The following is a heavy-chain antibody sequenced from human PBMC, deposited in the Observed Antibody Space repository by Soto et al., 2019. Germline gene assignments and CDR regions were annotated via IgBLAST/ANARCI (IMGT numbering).Heavy chain of an antibody. Sequence: AAVKDSCKASGCTFTNNDGNWVRQATGQGREWTGWVNPGSVDKAYAQKCQCRLTMTRSISIATADMEWDSLTSEDTAIYSCARMVSFGSLYWFDPWGQGTLVTVSS. J-gene: IGHJ5*02. CDR2: VNPGSVDK. CDR3: ARMVSFGSLYWFDP. V-gene: IGHV1-8*01. CDR1: GCTFTNND. D-gene: IGHD5-18*01.